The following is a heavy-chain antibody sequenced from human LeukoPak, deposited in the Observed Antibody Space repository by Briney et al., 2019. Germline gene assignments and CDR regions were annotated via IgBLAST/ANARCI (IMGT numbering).Heavy chain of an antibody. Sequence: SETLSLTCTVSGGSFSGYYWGWIRQPPGKGLECLGYIYSSGDTAYNPSLKSRVTISVDTSKNQFSLRLRSVTAADTAVYFCAGDIAAINIPGSRLDPWGQGTLVTVSS. J-gene: IGHJ5*02. CDR3: AGDIAAINIPGSRLDP. CDR1: GGSFSGYY. CDR2: IYSSGDT. V-gene: IGHV4-4*09. D-gene: IGHD6-13*01.